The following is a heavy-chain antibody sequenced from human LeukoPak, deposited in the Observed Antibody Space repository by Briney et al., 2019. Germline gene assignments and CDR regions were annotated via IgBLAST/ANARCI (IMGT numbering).Heavy chain of an antibody. CDR2: ISGDAGST. J-gene: IGHJ4*02. D-gene: IGHD4-17*01. CDR3: ASSGDYEIGLFDY. V-gene: IGHV3-23*01. CDR1: GFTLSSYA. Sequence: GGSLRLSCAASGFTLSSYAMSWVRQAPGKGLEWVSLISGDAGSTYYADSVKGRFTISRDNSKNTLYLQMNSLRAEDTAVYYCASSGDYEIGLFDYWGQGTLVTVSS.